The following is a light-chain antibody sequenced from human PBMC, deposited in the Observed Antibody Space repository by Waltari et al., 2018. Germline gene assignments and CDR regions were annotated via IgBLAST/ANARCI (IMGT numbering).Light chain of an antibody. CDR1: TPNIGNHD. J-gene: IGLJ2*01. V-gene: IGLV1-51*02. CDR3: GTWDNTLSAV. CDR2: GND. Sequence: QSVLTQPPSVSAAPGQKVTISCSGSTPNIGNHDVSWYQQFTGASPKVLIYGNDKRATGIPDRFSTARACTSATLDTTGLQAGDEADYYFGTWDNTLSAVFVGGTKVTVL.